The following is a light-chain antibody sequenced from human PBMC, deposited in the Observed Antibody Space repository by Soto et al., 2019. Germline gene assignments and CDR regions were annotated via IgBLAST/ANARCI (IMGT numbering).Light chain of an antibody. J-gene: IGLJ1*01. CDR1: SSDVGGYDF. CDR2: EVT. Sequence: QSALTQPPSASGSPGQSITISCTGTSSDVGGYDFVSWYQQHPGKAPKLMIYEVTKRPSGVPDRFSGSKSGNTASLTVSGLQPEDEADYYCSSYAASNKHGFGTGTKVTVL. CDR3: SSYAASNKHG. V-gene: IGLV2-8*01.